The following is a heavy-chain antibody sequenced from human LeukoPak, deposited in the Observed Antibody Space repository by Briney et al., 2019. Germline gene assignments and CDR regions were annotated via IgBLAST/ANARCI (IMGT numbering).Heavy chain of an antibody. D-gene: IGHD2-2*02. CDR1: GYSFTSYW. Sequence: GESLKISCKGSGYSFTSYWIGWVRQMPGKGLEWMGIIYPGDSDTRYSPSFQGQVTISADKSISTAYLQWSSLKASDTAMYYCARENWGVVPAAIQDYWGQGTLVTVSS. J-gene: IGHJ4*02. CDR2: IYPGDSDT. V-gene: IGHV5-51*01. CDR3: ARENWGVVPAAIQDY.